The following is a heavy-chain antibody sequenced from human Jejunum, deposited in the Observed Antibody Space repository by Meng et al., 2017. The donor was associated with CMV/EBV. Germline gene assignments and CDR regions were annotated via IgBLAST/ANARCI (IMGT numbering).Heavy chain of an antibody. CDR1: GFTFSTYA. CDR3: AKESTFGGVPFDY. Sequence: SGFTFSTYAMSWVRQAPGKGLEWVSFIKSGGSSKYYADSVKGRFTISRNNSKNTLFLQMNSLRDEDTAVYYCAKESTFGGVPFDYWGQGTLVTVSS. V-gene: IGHV3-23*03. D-gene: IGHD3-16*01. CDR2: IKSGGSSK. J-gene: IGHJ4*02.